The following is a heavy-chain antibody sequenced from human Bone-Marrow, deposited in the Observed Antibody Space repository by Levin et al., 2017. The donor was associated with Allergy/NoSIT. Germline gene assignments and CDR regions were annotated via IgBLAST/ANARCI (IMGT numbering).Heavy chain of an antibody. D-gene: IGHD6-19*01. CDR3: ARGINIAVASDY. CDR2: INPNSGGT. CDR1: GYTFTGYY. V-gene: IGHV1-2*02. J-gene: IGHJ4*02. Sequence: GESLKISCKASGYTFTGYYMHWVRQAPGQGLEWMGWINPNSGGTNYAQKFQGRVTMTRDTSISTAYMELSRLRSDDTAVYYCARGINIAVASDYWGQGTLVTVSS.